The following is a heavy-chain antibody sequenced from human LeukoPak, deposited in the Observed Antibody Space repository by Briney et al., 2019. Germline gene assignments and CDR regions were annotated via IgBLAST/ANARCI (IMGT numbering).Heavy chain of an antibody. CDR1: GFTFSSYA. CDR3: AKGLTMVRGVIPADY. V-gene: IGHV3-23*01. Sequence: PGGSLRPSCAASGFTFSSYAMSWVRQAPGKGLEWVSAISDSGGSTYYADSVKGRFTISRDNSKNTLYLQMNSLRAEDTAAYYCAKGLTMVRGVIPADYWGQGTLVTVSS. D-gene: IGHD3-10*01. CDR2: ISDSGGST. J-gene: IGHJ4*02.